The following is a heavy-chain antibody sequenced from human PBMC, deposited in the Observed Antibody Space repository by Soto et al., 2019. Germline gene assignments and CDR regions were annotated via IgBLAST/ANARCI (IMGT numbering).Heavy chain of an antibody. V-gene: IGHV3-23*01. Sequence: PGGYLRLSCAASGFTFSSYPMSWARQAPGRGLEWVSAISDSAGSTYYADSVKGRFTISRDNSKNTRYLQMNSLRAEDTALYYCAKGYLRRGYSHGSVAFEIWGQGTMVTV. D-gene: IGHD5-18*01. CDR2: ISDSAGST. CDR3: AKGYLRRGYSHGSVAFEI. J-gene: IGHJ3*02. CDR1: GFTFSSYP.